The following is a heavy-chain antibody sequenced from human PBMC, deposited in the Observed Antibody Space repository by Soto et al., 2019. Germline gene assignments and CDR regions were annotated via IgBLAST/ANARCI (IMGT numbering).Heavy chain of an antibody. CDR2: IWYDGSNK. D-gene: IGHD2-2*01. CDR3: ARGYCSSTSCYVRRLGYYYMDV. J-gene: IGHJ6*03. Sequence: LSLTCAASGFTFSSYGMHWVRQAPGKGLEWVAVIWYDGSNKYYADSVKGRFTISRDNSKNTLYLQMNSLRAEDTAVYYCARGYCSSTSCYVRRLGYYYMDVWGKGTTVTVSS. CDR1: GFTFSSYG. V-gene: IGHV3-33*01.